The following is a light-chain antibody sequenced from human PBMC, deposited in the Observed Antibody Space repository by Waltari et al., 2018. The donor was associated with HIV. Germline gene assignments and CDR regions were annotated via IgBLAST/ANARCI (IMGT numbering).Light chain of an antibody. CDR3: QQYNSYPFT. Sequence: DIQMTQSPYTLSVSVGDRVTITCRVSQSISSWLAWYQQKPGKAPKLLIYKASSLESGVPSRFSGSESGTEFTLTVSSLQPNDFATYYCQQYNSYPFTFGPGTKVDIK. CDR2: KAS. J-gene: IGKJ3*01. CDR1: QSISSW. V-gene: IGKV1-5*03.